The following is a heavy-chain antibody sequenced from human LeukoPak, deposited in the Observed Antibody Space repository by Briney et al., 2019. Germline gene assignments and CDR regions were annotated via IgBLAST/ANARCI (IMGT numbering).Heavy chain of an antibody. V-gene: IGHV4-34*01. CDR1: GGSFSGYY. J-gene: IGHJ4*02. CDR3: ARGWPEIYYDSSGYPFDY. CDR2: INHSGST. Sequence: MPSETLSLTCAVYGGSFSGYYWSWIRQPPGKGLEWIGEINHSGSTNYNPSLKSRVTISVDTSKNQFSLKLSSVTAADTAVYYCARGWPEIYYDSSGYPFDYWGQGTLVTVSS. D-gene: IGHD3-22*01.